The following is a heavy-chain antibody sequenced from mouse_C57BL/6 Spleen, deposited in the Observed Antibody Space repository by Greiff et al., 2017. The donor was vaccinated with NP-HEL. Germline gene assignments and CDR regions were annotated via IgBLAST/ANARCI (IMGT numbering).Heavy chain of an antibody. CDR3: ARASYDYDEWCFDY. D-gene: IGHD2-4*01. CDR2: ISYDGSN. V-gene: IGHV3-6*01. J-gene: IGHJ2*01. CDR1: GYSITSGYY. Sequence: EVQLQESGPGLVKPSQSLSLTCSVTGYSITSGYYWNWIRQFPGNKLEWMGYISYDGSNNYNPSLKNRISITRDTSKNQFFLKLNSVTTEDTATYYCARASYDYDEWCFDYWGQGTTLTVSS.